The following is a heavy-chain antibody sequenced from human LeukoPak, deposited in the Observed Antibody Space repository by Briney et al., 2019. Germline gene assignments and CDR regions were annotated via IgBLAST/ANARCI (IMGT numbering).Heavy chain of an antibody. CDR3: ARVGSNSIDY. J-gene: IGHJ4*02. CDR1: GGSFSGYY. Sequence: PSETLSLTCAVYGGSFSGYYWSWIRQPPGKGLEWIGEINHSGSTNYSPSLKSRVTISVDTSKNQFSLKLSSVTAADTAVYYCARVGSNSIDYWGQGTLVTVSS. V-gene: IGHV4-34*01. D-gene: IGHD3-10*01. CDR2: INHSGST.